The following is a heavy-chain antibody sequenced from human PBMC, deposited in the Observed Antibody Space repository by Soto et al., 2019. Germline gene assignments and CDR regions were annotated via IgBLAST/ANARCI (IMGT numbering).Heavy chain of an antibody. CDR1: GFTFSSYA. Sequence: PGGSLRLSCAASGFTFSSYAMHWVRQAPGKGLEWVAVISYDGSNKYYADSVKGRFTISRDNSKNTLYLQMSSLRAEDTAVYYCATTLSSSSWYMAFDYWGQGTLVTVSS. CDR2: ISYDGSNK. V-gene: IGHV3-30-3*01. J-gene: IGHJ4*02. D-gene: IGHD6-13*01. CDR3: ATTLSSSSWYMAFDY.